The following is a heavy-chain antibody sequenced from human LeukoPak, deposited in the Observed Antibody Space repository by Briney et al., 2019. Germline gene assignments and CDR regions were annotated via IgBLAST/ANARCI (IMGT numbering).Heavy chain of an antibody. J-gene: IGHJ5*02. CDR3: ARRALRSSSWYLNWLDP. D-gene: IGHD6-13*01. Sequence: PSETLSLTCAVYGGSFSGYYWSWIRQPPGKGLEWIGEINHSGSTNYNPSLKSRVTISVDTSKNQFSLKLSSVTAADTAVYYCARRALRSSSWYLNWLDPWGQGTLVTVSS. V-gene: IGHV4-34*01. CDR1: GGSFSGYY. CDR2: INHSGST.